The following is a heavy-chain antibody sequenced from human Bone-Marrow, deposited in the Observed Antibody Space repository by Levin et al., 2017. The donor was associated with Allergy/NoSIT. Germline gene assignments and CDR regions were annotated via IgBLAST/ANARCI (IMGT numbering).Heavy chain of an antibody. D-gene: IGHD6-6*01. Sequence: SGPTLVKPTETLTLTCTVSGFSLSNARMGVSWIRQPPGKALEWLAHIFSNDEKSYSTSLKSRLTISKDTSKSQVVLTMTNMDPVDTATYYCARHDSIAARYFDYWGQGTLVTVSS. CDR3: ARHDSIAARYFDY. V-gene: IGHV2-26*01. J-gene: IGHJ4*02. CDR1: GFSLSNARMG. CDR2: IFSNDEK.